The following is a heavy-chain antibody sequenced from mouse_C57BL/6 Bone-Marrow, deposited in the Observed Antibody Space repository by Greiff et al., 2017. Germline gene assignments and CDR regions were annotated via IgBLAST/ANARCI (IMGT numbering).Heavy chain of an antibody. Sequence: EVQLVESGPELVKPGASVKMSCKASGYTFTDYNMHWVKQSHGKSLEWIGYINPNNGGTSYNQKFKGKATLTVNKSSSTAYMELRSLTSEDSAVYYGAITTVVATLDFDYWGQGTTLTVSS. V-gene: IGHV1-22*01. CDR2: INPNNGGT. D-gene: IGHD1-1*01. CDR3: AITTVVATLDFDY. J-gene: IGHJ2*01. CDR1: GYTFTDYN.